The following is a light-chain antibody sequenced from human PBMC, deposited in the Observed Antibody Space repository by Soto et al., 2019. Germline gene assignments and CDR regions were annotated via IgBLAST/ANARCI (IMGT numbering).Light chain of an antibody. Sequence: QSALTQPASVSGSPGQSITISCTGTSSDIGNYDFVSWYQQVPGTAPKAMIYEVSSRPSGVSNRFSGSKSGNTVSLTISGLQAEDEAYYYCSSYTTSTSFILFGGGTKLTVL. J-gene: IGLJ2*01. V-gene: IGLV2-14*01. CDR1: SSDIGNYDF. CDR2: EVS. CDR3: SSYTTSTSFIL.